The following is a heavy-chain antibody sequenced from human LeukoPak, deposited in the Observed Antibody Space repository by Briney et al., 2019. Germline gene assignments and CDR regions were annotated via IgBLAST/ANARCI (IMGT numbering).Heavy chain of an antibody. Sequence: GGSLRLSCAASGFTFSTYAMSWVRQAPGKGLEWVSAISGSGGSTYYADSVKGRFTISRDNSKNTLHLQMNSLRAEDTSIYFCAKALEQETVIALDSWGQGTLVTVSS. CDR3: AKALEQETVIALDS. J-gene: IGHJ4*02. CDR2: ISGSGGST. V-gene: IGHV3-23*01. CDR1: GFTFSTYA. D-gene: IGHD6-13*01.